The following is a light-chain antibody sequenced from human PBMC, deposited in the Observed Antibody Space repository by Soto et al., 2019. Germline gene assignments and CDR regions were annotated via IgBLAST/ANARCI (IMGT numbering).Light chain of an antibody. V-gene: IGKV1-5*03. J-gene: IGKJ1*01. CDR3: QQYQTYPRT. Sequence: DIQMTQSPSTLSASIGDRIIITCRASQSINTWLAWYQQKPGEAPKLLIYDGSTLAKGVPSRFSGSGSETEFTLTISRLQPDDFATFYCQQYQTYPRTFGQGTKVEV. CDR2: DGS. CDR1: QSINTW.